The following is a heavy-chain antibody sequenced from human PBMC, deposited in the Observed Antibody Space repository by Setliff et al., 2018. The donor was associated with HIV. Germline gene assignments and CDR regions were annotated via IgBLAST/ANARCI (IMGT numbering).Heavy chain of an antibody. V-gene: IGHV1-3*03. CDR3: AREEMSMWLPEYFFAF. Sequence: ASVKVSCKTSGFTFTNYAIHWVRQAPGQRLEWMGWINAGNGNTKYSQGLQGRLTITRDTSASTAYMDLSSLRSEDMAVYYCAREEMSMWLPEYFFAFWGQGTLVTVSS. CDR1: GFTFTNYA. D-gene: IGHD5-12*01. J-gene: IGHJ4*02. CDR2: INAGNGNT.